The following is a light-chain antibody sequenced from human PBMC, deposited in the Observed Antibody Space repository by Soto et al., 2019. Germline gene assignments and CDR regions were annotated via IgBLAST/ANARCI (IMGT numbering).Light chain of an antibody. Sequence: IVMTQTPLSSRVTLGQPASISCRSSQSLVQSDGHTYLSWLQVRPGQPPRLLIYQLSNRFSGVPDRFGGSGEGTDFTPGISRVGHEDVGVYYCGQGAETRTFGQGTTVEI. CDR2: QLS. CDR3: GQGAETRT. V-gene: IGKV2-24*01. CDR1: QSLVQSDGHTY. J-gene: IGKJ1*01.